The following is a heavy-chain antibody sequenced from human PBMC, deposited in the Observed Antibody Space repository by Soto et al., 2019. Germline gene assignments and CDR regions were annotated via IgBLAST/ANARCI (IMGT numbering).Heavy chain of an antibody. Sequence: QVQLVESGGGVVQPGRSLRLSCAASGFTFSTYAMHWVRQAPGKGLEWVALISFDGSNKYSADSVQGRFTISRDNSKNTLYLQMNSLRAEDTAVYDCAKDLDMYNSYYFDYWGHGTLVTVSS. J-gene: IGHJ4*01. CDR1: GFTFSTYA. CDR2: ISFDGSNK. D-gene: IGHD1-20*01. V-gene: IGHV3-30*18. CDR3: AKDLDMYNSYYFDY.